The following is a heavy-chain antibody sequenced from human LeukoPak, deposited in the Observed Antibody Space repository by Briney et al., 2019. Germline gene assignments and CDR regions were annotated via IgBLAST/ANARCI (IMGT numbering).Heavy chain of an antibody. Sequence: PSETLSLTCAVYGGSFSGYYWSWIRQPPGKGLEWIGEINHSGSTNCNPSLKSRVTISVDTYKNQFSLKLSSVTAADTAVYYCARDCSGGSCYSGTGAFDIWGQGTMVTVSS. CDR2: INHSGST. J-gene: IGHJ3*02. CDR3: ARDCSGGSCYSGTGAFDI. CDR1: GGSFSGYY. D-gene: IGHD2-15*01. V-gene: IGHV4-34*01.